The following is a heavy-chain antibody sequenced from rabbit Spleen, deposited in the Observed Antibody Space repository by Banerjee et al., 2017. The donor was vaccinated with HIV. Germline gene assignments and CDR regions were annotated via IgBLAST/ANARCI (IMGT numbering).Heavy chain of an antibody. D-gene: IGHD1-1*01. CDR1: GFSFSSSYY. J-gene: IGHJ6*01. CDR2: IYAGSSGNT. CDR3: ARDSSSSFSSYGMDL. V-gene: IGHV1S40*01. Sequence: QSLEESGGDLVKTGASLTLTCTASGFSFSSSYYMCWVRQAPGKGLEWIACIYAGSSGNTYYASWAKGRFTVSKTSSTTVTLQMTSLTAADTATYFCARDSSSSFSSYGMDLWGQGTLVTVS.